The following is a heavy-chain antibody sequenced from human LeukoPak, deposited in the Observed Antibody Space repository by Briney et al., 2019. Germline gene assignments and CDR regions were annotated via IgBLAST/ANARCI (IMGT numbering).Heavy chain of an antibody. D-gene: IGHD3-22*01. V-gene: IGHV3-23*01. J-gene: IGHJ4*02. CDR3: AKGDYYYDSSGYYPTLLGY. Sequence: GGSLRLSCAASGFAFSSYAMSWVRQVPGKGLEWVSAISGSGGSTYYADSVKGRFTISRDNSKNTLYLQMNSLRAEDTAVYYCAKGDYYYDSSGYYPTLLGYWGQGTLVTVSS. CDR1: GFAFSSYA. CDR2: ISGSGGST.